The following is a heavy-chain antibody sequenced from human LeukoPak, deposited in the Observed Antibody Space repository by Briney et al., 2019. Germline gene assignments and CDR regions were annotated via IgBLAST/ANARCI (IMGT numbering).Heavy chain of an antibody. Sequence: SETLSLTCAVYGGSFSGYYWSWIRQPPGKGLEWIGEINHSGSTNYNPSLKSRVTMSVDTSKNQFSLKLSSVTAADTAVYYCARAPLITIFGVEAFDIWGQGTMVTVSS. CDR3: ARAPLITIFGVEAFDI. CDR2: INHSGST. CDR1: GGSFSGYY. J-gene: IGHJ3*02. D-gene: IGHD3-3*01. V-gene: IGHV4-34*01.